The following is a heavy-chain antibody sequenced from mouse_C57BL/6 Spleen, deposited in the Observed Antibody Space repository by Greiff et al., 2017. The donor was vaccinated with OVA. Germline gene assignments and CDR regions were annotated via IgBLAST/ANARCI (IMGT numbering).Heavy chain of an antibody. J-gene: IGHJ2*01. CDR3: ATIYSLDY. V-gene: IGHV1-50*01. CDR2: IDPSDSYT. D-gene: IGHD2-1*01. CDR1: GYTFTSYW. Sequence: VQLQQPGAELVKPGASVKLSCKASGYTFTSYWMQWVKQRPGQGLEWIGEIDPSDSYTNYNQKFKGKATLTVDTSSSTAYMQLSSLTSEDSAVYYCATIYSLDYWGQGTTLTVSS.